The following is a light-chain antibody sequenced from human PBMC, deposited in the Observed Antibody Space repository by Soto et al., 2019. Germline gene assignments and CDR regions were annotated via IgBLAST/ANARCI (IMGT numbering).Light chain of an antibody. J-gene: IGKJ5*01. CDR2: WAS. V-gene: IGKV4-1*01. CDR1: QSVLYSSNNENY. CDR3: QQYYSTPIT. Sequence: DIVMTQSPDSLAVSLGEWATINCKSSQSVLYSSNNENYLAWYQQKPGQPPKLLIYWASTRESGVPDRFSGSGSGTDFTLTISTLQAEDVAVYYCQQYYSTPITFGQGTRLEIK.